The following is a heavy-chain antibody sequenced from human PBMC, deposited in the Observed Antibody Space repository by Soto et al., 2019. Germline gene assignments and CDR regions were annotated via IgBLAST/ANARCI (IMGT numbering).Heavy chain of an antibody. J-gene: IGHJ3*02. V-gene: IGHV3-7*04. CDR3: ARDSGPRGYDAFDI. D-gene: IGHD2-8*02. Sequence: GGSLRLSCAASGFTFSNYWMAWVRQAPGKGLEWVANIKQDASETFYVDSVKGRFTISRDNAKNSLYLQMNSLRAEDTAVYYCARDSGPRGYDAFDIWGQGTMVTVSS. CDR2: IKQDASET. CDR1: GFTFSNYW.